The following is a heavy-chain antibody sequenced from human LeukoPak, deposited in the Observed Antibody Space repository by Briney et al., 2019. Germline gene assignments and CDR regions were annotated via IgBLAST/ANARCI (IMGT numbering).Heavy chain of an antibody. J-gene: IGHJ4*02. CDR3: ASLRSSSSQDY. CDR1: GFTFSSYA. D-gene: IGHD6-6*01. CDR2: IWYDGSNK. Sequence: GRSLRLSCAASGFTFSSYAMHWVRQAPGKGLEWVAVIWYDGSNKYYADSVKGRFIISRDNAKNSLYLQMNSLRGDDTAVYYCASLRSSSSQDYWGQGTLVTVSS. V-gene: IGHV3-33*08.